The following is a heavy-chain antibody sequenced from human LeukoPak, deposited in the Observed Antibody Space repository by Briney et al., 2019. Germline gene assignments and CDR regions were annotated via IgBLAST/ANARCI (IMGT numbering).Heavy chain of an antibody. V-gene: IGHV3-23*01. CDR3: AKNIRQYSRSVRFDY. D-gene: IGHD6-13*01. CDR2: ISGSSGYT. Sequence: GGSLRLSCAASGFTFNTYAMSWVRQAPGKGLEWVSAISGSSGYTYYADSVKGRFTISRDNSKNTLYLQMNSLRAEDTAVYYCAKNIRQYSRSVRFDYWGQGTLVTVSS. CDR1: GFTFNTYA. J-gene: IGHJ4*02.